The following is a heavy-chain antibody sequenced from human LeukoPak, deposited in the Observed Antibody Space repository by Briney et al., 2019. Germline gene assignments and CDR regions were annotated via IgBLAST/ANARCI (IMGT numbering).Heavy chain of an antibody. J-gene: IGHJ4*02. CDR2: INHSGST. CDR1: GGSFSGYY. CDR3: ARGPLAVAGTGDY. V-gene: IGHV4-34*01. D-gene: IGHD6-19*01. Sequence: SETLSLTCAVYGGSFSGYYWSWIRQPPGKGLEWIGEINHSGSTNYNPSPKSRVTISVDTSKNQFSLKLSSVTAADTAVYYCARGPLAVAGTGDYRGQGTLVTVSS.